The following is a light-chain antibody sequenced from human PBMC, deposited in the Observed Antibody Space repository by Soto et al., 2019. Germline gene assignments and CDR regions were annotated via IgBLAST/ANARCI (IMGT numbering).Light chain of an antibody. J-gene: IGLJ1*01. CDR3: QSADSSGTYV. CDR2: KDS. Sequence: SYELPQPHSVSVSAGQTASITCSGDALPKQYAYWYKQKPGQAPVLVIYKDSERPSGIPERFSGSSSGTTFTLTISGVQEEDEADYYCQSADSSGTYVFGTGTKVTVL. CDR1: ALPKQY. V-gene: IGLV3-25*03.